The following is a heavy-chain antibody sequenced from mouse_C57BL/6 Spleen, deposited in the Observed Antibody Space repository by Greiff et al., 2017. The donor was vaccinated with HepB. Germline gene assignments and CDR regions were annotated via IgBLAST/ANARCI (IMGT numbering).Heavy chain of an antibody. CDR2: ISYDGSN. CDR3: ARDRGNYFYAMDY. J-gene: IGHJ4*01. V-gene: IGHV3-6*01. D-gene: IGHD2-1*01. CDR1: GYSITSGYY. Sequence: ESGPGLVKPSQSLSLTCSVTGYSITSGYYWNWIRQFPGNKLEWMGYISYDGSNNYNPSLKNRISITRDTSKNQFFLKLNSVTTEDTATYSCARDRGNYFYAMDYWGQGTSVTVSS.